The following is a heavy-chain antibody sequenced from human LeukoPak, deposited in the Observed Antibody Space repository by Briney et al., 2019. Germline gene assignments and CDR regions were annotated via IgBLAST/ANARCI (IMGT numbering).Heavy chain of an antibody. CDR3: ARSIAVAGTKGHDY. J-gene: IGHJ4*02. CDR1: GGSFSGYY. V-gene: IGHV4-34*01. D-gene: IGHD6-19*01. Sequence: SETLSLTCAVYGGSFSGYYWSWIRQPPGKGLEWIGEINHSGSTDYNPSLKSRVTISVDTSKNQFSLKLSSVTAADTAVYYCARSIAVAGTKGHDYWGQGTLVTVSS. CDR2: INHSGST.